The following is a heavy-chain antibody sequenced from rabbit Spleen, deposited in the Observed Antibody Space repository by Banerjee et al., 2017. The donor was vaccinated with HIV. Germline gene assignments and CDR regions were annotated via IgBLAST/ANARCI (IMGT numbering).Heavy chain of an antibody. CDR1: GFSFNSGYD. D-gene: IGHD8-1*01. Sequence: QSLEESGGDLVQPGASLTLTCTASGFSFNSGYDMCWVRQAPGKGLEWVACAYAGSSGSTYSAMWAKGRFTISKTSSTTVTLQMTSLTAADTATYFCARDAGTSFSTYGMDLWGPGTLVTVS. V-gene: IGHV1S40*01. J-gene: IGHJ6*01. CDR3: ARDAGTSFSTYGMDL. CDR2: AYAGSSGST.